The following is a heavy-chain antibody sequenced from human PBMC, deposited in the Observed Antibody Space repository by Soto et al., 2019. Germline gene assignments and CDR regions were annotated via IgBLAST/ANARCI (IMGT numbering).Heavy chain of an antibody. V-gene: IGHV4-34*01. CDR3: ASSATPTIFGVVH. CDR2: INHSGST. CDR1: GGSFSGYY. D-gene: IGHD3-3*01. J-gene: IGHJ4*02. Sequence: SETLSLTCAVYGGSFSGYYWSWIRQPPGKGLEWIGEINHSGSTNYNPSLKSRVTISVDTSKNQFSLKLSSVTAADTAVYYCASSATPTIFGVVHWGQGTLVTVS.